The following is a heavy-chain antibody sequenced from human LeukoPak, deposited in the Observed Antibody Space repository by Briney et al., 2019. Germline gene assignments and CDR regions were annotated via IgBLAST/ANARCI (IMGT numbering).Heavy chain of an antibody. CDR1: GYTFTGYY. J-gene: IGHJ6*03. CDR3: ARDRGADYYDSSGYYYHYYYYMDV. Sequence: ASVKVSCMASGYTFTGYYIHWVRRAPGQGLEWMGWINPNSGGTNSTQKCQGRVTLTRDTSIITAYRELCRLRSYDTAVYYCARDRGADYYDSSGYYYHYYYYMDVWGKGTTVTVSS. V-gene: IGHV1-2*02. D-gene: IGHD3-22*01. CDR2: INPNSGGT.